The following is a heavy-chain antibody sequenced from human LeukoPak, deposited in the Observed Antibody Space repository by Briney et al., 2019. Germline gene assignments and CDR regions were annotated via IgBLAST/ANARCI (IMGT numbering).Heavy chain of an antibody. V-gene: IGHV3-21*01. J-gene: IGHJ4*02. CDR1: GFTFSSYS. CDR3: ASVPHYYCGSGSYQGSNEG. Sequence: PGGSLRLSCAASGFTFSSYSMNWVRQAPGKGLEWVSSISSSSSYIYYADSVKGRFTISRDNAKNSLYLQMNSLRAEDTAVYYCASVPHYYCGSGSYQGSNEGWGQGTLVTVSS. D-gene: IGHD3-10*01. CDR2: ISSSSSYI.